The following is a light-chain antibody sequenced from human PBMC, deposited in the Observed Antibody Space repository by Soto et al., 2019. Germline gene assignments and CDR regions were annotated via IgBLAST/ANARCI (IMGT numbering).Light chain of an antibody. CDR1: QGIRND. CDR3: QPYNSYSPWP. J-gene: IGKJ1*01. V-gene: IGKV1-6*01. CDR2: AAS. Sequence: IQMCQSPSTLSASVGDRVTITCGASQGIRNDLGWYQQEPGKAPKLLIYAASSLESGVPSRFSGSGSGTDFTLTISSLQPDDFATYYCQPYNSYSPWPFGQRAKVDI.